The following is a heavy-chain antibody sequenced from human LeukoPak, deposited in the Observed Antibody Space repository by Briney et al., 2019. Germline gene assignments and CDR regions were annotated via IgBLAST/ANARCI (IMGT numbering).Heavy chain of an antibody. CDR3: ARGLSYGAHDY. D-gene: IGHD3-10*01. V-gene: IGHV3-74*01. Sequence: PGRSLRLSCAASGFTFSSYWMHWVRQAPVKGLVWVSRINSDGSSTSYADSVKGRFTISRDNAKNTLYLQMNSLRAEDTAVYYCARGLSYGAHDYWGQGTLVTVSS. CDR1: GFTFSSYW. CDR2: INSDGSST. J-gene: IGHJ4*02.